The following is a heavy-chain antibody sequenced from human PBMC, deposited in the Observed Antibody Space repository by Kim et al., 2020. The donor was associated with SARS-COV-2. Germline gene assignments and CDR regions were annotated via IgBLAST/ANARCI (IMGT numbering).Heavy chain of an antibody. J-gene: IGHJ4*02. V-gene: IGHV3-11*05. D-gene: IGHD2-15*01. Sequence: VKGRVTDPRDNAKNTLSLQMNSMRAEDTAVYYCARGRHGIVGGTIDNWGQGTLVTVSS. CDR3: ARGRHGIVGGTIDN.